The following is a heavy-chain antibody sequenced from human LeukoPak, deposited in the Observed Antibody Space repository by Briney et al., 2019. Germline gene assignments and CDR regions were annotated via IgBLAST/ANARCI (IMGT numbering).Heavy chain of an antibody. CDR3: ARAAAAAGILFDY. Sequence: GGSLRLSCAASGFTVSSNYMSWVRQAPGKGLEWVSVIYSGGSTYYADSVKGRFTISRDNSKNTLYLQMNSLRAEDTAVYYCARAAAAAGILFDYWGQGTLVTVPS. J-gene: IGHJ4*02. V-gene: IGHV3-53*01. CDR2: IYSGGST. CDR1: GFTVSSNY. D-gene: IGHD6-13*01.